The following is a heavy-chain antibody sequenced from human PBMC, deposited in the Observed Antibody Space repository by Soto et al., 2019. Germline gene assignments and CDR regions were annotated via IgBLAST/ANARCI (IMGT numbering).Heavy chain of an antibody. CDR1: GASISYYY. CDR2: IFYSGTT. CDR3: ATDTSSSESSYYYGMDV. Sequence: LXLSCDGSGASISYYYWNWIRQPPGKGLEWIGCIFYSGTTHYNPSLSSRVTVSVDTSKNQVSLKLSSVTAADTAVYYCATDTSSSESSYYYGMDVWVQGTTVTVSS. D-gene: IGHD6-6*01. V-gene: IGHV4-59*01. J-gene: IGHJ6*02.